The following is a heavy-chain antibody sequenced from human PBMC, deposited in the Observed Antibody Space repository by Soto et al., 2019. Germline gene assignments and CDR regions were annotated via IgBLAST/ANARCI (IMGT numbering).Heavy chain of an antibody. D-gene: IGHD2-15*01. V-gene: IGHV3-74*01. CDR3: ARTFVDGMAGFGP. CDR1: GFTLSTYW. J-gene: IGHJ5*02. CDR2: ISSGGTYT. Sequence: EVQLVESGGGLVQPGGSLRLSCAASGFTLSTYWMHWVRQVPGKGLVWVSRISSGGTYTNYADSVKGRFTISRDSARNTLFLQMNYLTGEDTAVYYCARTFVDGMAGFGPWGQATLVTVSS.